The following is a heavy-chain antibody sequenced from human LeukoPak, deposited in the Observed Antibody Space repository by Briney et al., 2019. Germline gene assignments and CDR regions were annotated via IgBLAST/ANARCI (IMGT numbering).Heavy chain of an antibody. CDR3: ARGASVAVAGTRYFQH. Sequence: SETLSLTCTVSGDSISSYYWSWIRQPPGKGLEWIGYIYYGGSTKYNPSLKSRVTISVDTSKNQFSLKLSSVTAADTAVYYCARGASVAVAGTRYFQHWGQGTLVTVSS. V-gene: IGHV4-59*12. D-gene: IGHD6-19*01. CDR1: GDSISSYY. J-gene: IGHJ1*01. CDR2: IYYGGST.